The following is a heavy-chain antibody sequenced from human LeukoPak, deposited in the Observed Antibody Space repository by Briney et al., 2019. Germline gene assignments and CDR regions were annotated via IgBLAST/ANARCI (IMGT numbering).Heavy chain of an antibody. CDR2: ISGGGDRP. V-gene: IGHV3-23*01. J-gene: IGHJ4*02. Sequence: PGGSLRLSFAASGFTFSDFDMSWVRQAPGKGLEWVSAISGGGDRPYYADSVKGRFTISRDNSKNTLYLQMNSLRAEDAAVYYCARHWAWGQGTLVTVSS. D-gene: IGHD3-16*01. CDR3: ARHWA. CDR1: GFTFSDFD.